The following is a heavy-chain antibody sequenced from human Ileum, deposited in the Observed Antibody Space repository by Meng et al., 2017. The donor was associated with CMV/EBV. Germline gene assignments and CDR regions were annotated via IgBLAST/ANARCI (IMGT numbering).Heavy chain of an antibody. CDR3: ARLNYYDSREFDY. V-gene: IGHV4-4*07. CDR1: GGSIRNYY. CDR2: IYTGGSL. D-gene: IGHD3-22*01. J-gene: IGHJ4*02. Sequence: VQLQESGPGLGKPSETLSLTCTVSGGSIRNYYWSWIRQPAGKGLEWIGRIYTGGSLNYNPSLYSRVTMSLDTSKNQFSLKLNSVTAADTAVYYCARLNYYDSREFDYWGQGTLVTVSS.